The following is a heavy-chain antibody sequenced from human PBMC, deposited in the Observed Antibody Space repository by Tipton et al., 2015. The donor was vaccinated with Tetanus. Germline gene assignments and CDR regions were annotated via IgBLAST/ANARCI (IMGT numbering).Heavy chain of an antibody. V-gene: IGHV4-34*01. CDR1: GGSFSAYY. Sequence: TLSLTCAVYGGSFSAYYWSWIRQSPGKGLEWIGEINHSGSTTYSPSFKSRVTISVDTPKNQFSLKLTSLTVADTAVYYCARGGSYSYGPRGFDLWGRGTLVTASS. CDR3: ARGGSYSYGPRGFDL. D-gene: IGHD5-18*01. CDR2: INHSGST. J-gene: IGHJ2*01.